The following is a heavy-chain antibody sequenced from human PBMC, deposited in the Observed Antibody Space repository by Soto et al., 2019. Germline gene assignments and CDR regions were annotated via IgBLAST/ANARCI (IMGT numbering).Heavy chain of an antibody. Sequence: QVQLVESGGGVVQPGRSLRLSCAASGFTFSSYAMHWVRQAPGKGLEWVAVISYDGSNKYYADSVKGRFTISRDNSKNTMYLQMNSLRAEDTAVYYWAREKTYCSGGSCYSGYFQHWGQGTLVTVSS. D-gene: IGHD2-15*01. CDR3: AREKTYCSGGSCYSGYFQH. J-gene: IGHJ1*01. V-gene: IGHV3-30-3*01. CDR1: GFTFSSYA. CDR2: ISYDGSNK.